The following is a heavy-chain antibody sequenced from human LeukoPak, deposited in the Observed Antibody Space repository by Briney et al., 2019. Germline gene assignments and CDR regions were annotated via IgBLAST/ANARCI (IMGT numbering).Heavy chain of an antibody. CDR3: ARDRYTFAGPDAYYYMDV. CDR1: GCSITSYY. CDR2: VYHSGST. D-gene: IGHD5-18*01. J-gene: IGHJ6*03. Sequence: SETLSLTCTVSGCSITSYYWSWIRQPPGKGLEWIGYVYHSGSTNYNPSLKSRVTISVDTSKNQFSLKLSSVTAADTAVYYCARDRYTFAGPDAYYYMDVWGKGTTVTISS. V-gene: IGHV4-59*01.